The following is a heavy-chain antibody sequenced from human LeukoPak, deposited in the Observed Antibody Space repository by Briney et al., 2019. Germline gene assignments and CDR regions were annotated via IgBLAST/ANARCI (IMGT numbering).Heavy chain of an antibody. CDR1: GGPISSYY. CDR2: IYYSGST. V-gene: IGHV4-59*01. D-gene: IGHD3-22*01. J-gene: IGHJ4*02. Sequence: SETLSLTCTVSGGPISSYYWSWIRQPPGKGLEWMGYIYYSGSTNYNPSLKSRVTISVDTSKSQFSLKLNSVTAADTAVYYCARSSESYDSSGYYSYYFDYWGQGTLVTVSS. CDR3: ARSSESYDSSGYYSYYFDY.